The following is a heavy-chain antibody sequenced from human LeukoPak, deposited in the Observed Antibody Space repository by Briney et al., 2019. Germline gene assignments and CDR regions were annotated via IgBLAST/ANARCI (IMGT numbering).Heavy chain of an antibody. D-gene: IGHD3-3*01. Sequence: GGSLRVSCAASGFIFSSHSMNWVRQAPGKGLEWIASISSSSGDKHYPDSVRGRFSISRDNAKKSLYLQMNSLRAEDTAVYYCARDSQGAYDFWSGYYKHWFDPWGQGTLVTVSS. J-gene: IGHJ5*02. CDR1: GFIFSSHS. V-gene: IGHV3-21*04. CDR2: ISSSSGDK. CDR3: ARDSQGAYDFWSGYYKHWFDP.